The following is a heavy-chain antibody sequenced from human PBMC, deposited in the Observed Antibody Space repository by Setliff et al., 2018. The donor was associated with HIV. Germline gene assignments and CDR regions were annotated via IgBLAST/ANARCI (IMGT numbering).Heavy chain of an antibody. V-gene: IGHV4-59*11. Sequence: SETLSLTCTVSGGSSSSHYWSWIRQPPGQGLEWIGYVHYSGTTNCNPSPKSRVTISVDASNNQFSPELRPMTAADTAVYYCARENGDCSGGACYFMLDSWGQGTRVTVSS. J-gene: IGHJ4*02. D-gene: IGHD2-15*01. CDR1: GGSSSSHY. CDR2: VHYSGTT. CDR3: ARENGDCSGGACYFMLDS.